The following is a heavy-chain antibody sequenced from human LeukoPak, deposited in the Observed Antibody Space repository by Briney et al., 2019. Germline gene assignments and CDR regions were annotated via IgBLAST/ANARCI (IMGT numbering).Heavy chain of an antibody. D-gene: IGHD3-10*01. CDR1: AFSFSSSW. CDR2: INIEGRST. J-gene: IGHJ4*02. Sequence: GRCLRPSRAAAAFSFSSSWTRCVSQEPRDWMVWVSCINIEGRSTTYADCVEGRFPTSRDNTKNTIYLPMYSLRTEETAIYHYATLRALRDSGYYFDSWGQGTLVTVSS. CDR3: ATLRALRDSGYYFDS. V-gene: IGHV3-74*01.